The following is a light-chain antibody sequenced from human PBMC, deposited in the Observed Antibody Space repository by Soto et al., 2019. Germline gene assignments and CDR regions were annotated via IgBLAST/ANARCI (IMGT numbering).Light chain of an antibody. Sequence: DIQMTQSPSSLSASVGDSVTITCQASQDISNYLNWYQQKPGKAPKLLIYDASNVETGVPSRFSGSGSRTDFTFTISSLQHEDIATYYCQQYDNLPLTFGGGTKVEIK. CDR2: DAS. V-gene: IGKV1-33*01. CDR1: QDISNY. J-gene: IGKJ4*01. CDR3: QQYDNLPLT.